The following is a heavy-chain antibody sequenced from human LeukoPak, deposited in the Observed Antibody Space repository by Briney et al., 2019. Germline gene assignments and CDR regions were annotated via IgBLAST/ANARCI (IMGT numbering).Heavy chain of an antibody. CDR2: MYHSGST. J-gene: IGHJ6*03. CDR3: ARHSITIVRGVMAPYYMDV. Sequence: SETLSLTCAVSGYSISSGYFWGWIRQPPGKGLEWIGSMYHSGSTYYNPSLKSRVTISLDTSKNQFSLKLSSVTAADTAVYHCARHSITIVRGVMAPYYMDVWGKGTTVTVSS. D-gene: IGHD3-10*01. CDR1: GYSISSGYF. V-gene: IGHV4-38-2*01.